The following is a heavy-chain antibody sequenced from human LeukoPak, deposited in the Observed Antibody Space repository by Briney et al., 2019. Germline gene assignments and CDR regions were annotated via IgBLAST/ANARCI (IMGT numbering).Heavy chain of an antibody. J-gene: IGHJ3*02. CDR2: IYYSGST. Sequence: SRTLSLTCTVSGGSISSGGYYWSWIRQHPGKGLEWIGYIYYSGSTYYNPSLKSRVTISVDTSKNQFSLKLSSVTAADTAVYYCTRGMTGDNYDFWSGYYPSDAFDIWGQGTMVTVSS. CDR1: GGSISSGGYY. CDR3: TRGMTGDNYDFWSGYYPSDAFDI. V-gene: IGHV4-31*03. D-gene: IGHD3-3*01.